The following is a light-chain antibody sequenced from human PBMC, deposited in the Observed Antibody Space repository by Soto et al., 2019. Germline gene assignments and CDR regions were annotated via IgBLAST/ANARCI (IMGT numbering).Light chain of an antibody. CDR1: SSDLGSYNL. CDR2: EAT. V-gene: IGLV2-23*01. CDR3: FSYAGRDTVVV. Sequence: QSALTQPASVSGSPGQSITISCTGTSSDLGSYNLVSWYQHHPGKAPKLIIYEATKRPSGISSRFSGSKSGYTASLTISGLQAEDEAFYSCFSYAGRDTVVVSGGGTKVTVL. J-gene: IGLJ2*01.